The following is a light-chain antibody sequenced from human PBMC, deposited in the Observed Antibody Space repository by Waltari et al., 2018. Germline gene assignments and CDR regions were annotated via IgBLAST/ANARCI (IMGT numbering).Light chain of an antibody. V-gene: IGLV3-1*01. J-gene: IGLJ2*01. CDR1: ALGNKY. Sequence: SFALTQAPSLSVSPGQTATIACSGDALGNKYVCLYQQKPGQSPVLVIFEDEKRPSGIPERFSASNSGNTALLTITGVQALDEAAYYCQTWDTNTVVFGGGTKLTVL. CDR2: EDE. CDR3: QTWDTNTVV.